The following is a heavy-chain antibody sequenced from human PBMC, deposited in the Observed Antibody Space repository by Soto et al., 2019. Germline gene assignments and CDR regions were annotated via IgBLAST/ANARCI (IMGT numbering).Heavy chain of an antibody. Sequence: EVQVVESGGGLVQPGGSLRLSCAASGFTFSTYSMNWVRKAPGKGLEWVSYISIGSTTIFYADSVKGRFTISRDNAKNSLYLQMNSLRDEDTAVYYCARDNGMAGSFDPWGQGTLVTVSS. CDR3: ARDNGMAGSFDP. CDR1: GFTFSTYS. CDR2: ISIGSTTI. J-gene: IGHJ5*02. D-gene: IGHD2-8*01. V-gene: IGHV3-48*02.